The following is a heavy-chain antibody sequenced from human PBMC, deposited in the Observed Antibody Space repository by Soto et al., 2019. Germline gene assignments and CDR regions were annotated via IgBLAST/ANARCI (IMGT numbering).Heavy chain of an antibody. Sequence: QVQLVQSGAEVKKPGSSVKVSCKASGGTFSSYAISWGRQAPGQGLEWMGGIIPIFGTANYAQKFQGRVTITADESTSTAHMELSSLRSEDTPVYYCARPDNSSSWFHYYYYGMDVWGQGTTVTVSS. D-gene: IGHD6-13*01. CDR3: ARPDNSSSWFHYYYYGMDV. V-gene: IGHV1-69*01. CDR2: IIPIFGTA. J-gene: IGHJ6*02. CDR1: GGTFSSYA.